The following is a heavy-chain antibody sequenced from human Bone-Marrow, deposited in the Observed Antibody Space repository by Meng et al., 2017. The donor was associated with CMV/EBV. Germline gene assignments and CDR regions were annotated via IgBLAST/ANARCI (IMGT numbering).Heavy chain of an antibody. V-gene: IGHV4-4*02. Sequence: GSLRLSCAVSGGSISSSNWWSWIRQPPGEGLEWIGDVNDSGSTNYNPSLKSRVTISVDTSKNQFALKVNSVTAADTARYYCARGFRLLPVHWGQGRLVTVSS. CDR3: ARGFRLLPVH. CDR2: VNDSGST. J-gene: IGHJ4*02. D-gene: IGHD2-15*01. CDR1: GGSISSSNW.